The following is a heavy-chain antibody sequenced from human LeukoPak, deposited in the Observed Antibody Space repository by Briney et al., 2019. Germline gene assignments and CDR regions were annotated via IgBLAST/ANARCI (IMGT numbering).Heavy chain of an antibody. CDR2: IYTSGYT. CDR1: SGSINSGTYY. Sequence: SQTLSLTCTVSSGSINSGTYYWNWIRQPAGKGLEWIGRIYTSGYTNYNPSLKSRVTISVDTSKNQFSLKLSSVTAADTAVYYCARERGYHYHMDVWGKGTTVTVSS. CDR3: ARERGYHYHMDV. J-gene: IGHJ6*03. V-gene: IGHV4-61*02.